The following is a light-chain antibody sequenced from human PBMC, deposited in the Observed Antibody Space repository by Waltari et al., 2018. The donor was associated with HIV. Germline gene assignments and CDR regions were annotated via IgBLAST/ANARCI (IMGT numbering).Light chain of an antibody. J-gene: IGLJ2*01. CDR3: CSYAGSSTLEV. Sequence: QSALTQPASVSGSPGQSITISCTGTSSDVGSYNLVSWYQQHPGKAPKLMIYEGSKRPSVVSKRFSGSKSGNTASLTTSGLQAEDEADYYCCSYAGSSTLEVFGGGTKLTVL. V-gene: IGLV2-23*01. CDR1: SSDVGSYNL. CDR2: EGS.